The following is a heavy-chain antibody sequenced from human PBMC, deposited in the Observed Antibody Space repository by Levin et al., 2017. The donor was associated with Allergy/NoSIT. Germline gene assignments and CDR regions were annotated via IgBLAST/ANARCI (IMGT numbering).Heavy chain of an antibody. Sequence: GSLRLSCTVSGGSISSYYWSWIRQPAGKGLEWIGRIYTSGSTNYNPSLKSRVTMSVDTSKNQFSLKLSSVTAADTAVYYCARARYDSSGYYFYYGMDVWGQGTTVTVSS. V-gene: IGHV4-4*07. CDR1: GGSISSYY. D-gene: IGHD3-22*01. CDR3: ARARYDSSGYYFYYGMDV. CDR2: IYTSGST. J-gene: IGHJ6*02.